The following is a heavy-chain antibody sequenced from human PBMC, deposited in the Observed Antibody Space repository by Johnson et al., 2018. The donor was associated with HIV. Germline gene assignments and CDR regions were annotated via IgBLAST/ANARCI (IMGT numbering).Heavy chain of an antibody. D-gene: IGHD3-10*01. CDR2: ISSDGTNK. V-gene: IGHV3-30-3*01. CDR1: GFTFTSYT. J-gene: IGHJ3*02. Sequence: QVQLVESGGGVVQPGRSLRLSCAASGFTFTSYTIHWVRQAPGKGLEWVALISSDGTNKYYADSMKGRFTISRDNSKNTLYLQMNSLIPEDTAVYYCCYGSGTYDGPAFDIWGQGTVVIVSS. CDR3: CYGSGTYDGPAFDI.